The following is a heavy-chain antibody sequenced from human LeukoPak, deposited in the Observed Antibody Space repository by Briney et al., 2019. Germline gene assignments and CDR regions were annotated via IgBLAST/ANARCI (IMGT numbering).Heavy chain of an antibody. J-gene: IGHJ4*02. Sequence: GGSLRLSCAASGFTFSSYDMHWVRQAPGRGLEWVSSIGTAADTYPPGSVKGRFTISREDAKNSLYLQMNSLRTGDTAVYYCARGPIVGITETKGYFDYWGQGILVTVSS. CDR2: IGTAADT. V-gene: IGHV3-13*01. CDR1: GFTFSSYD. CDR3: ARGPIVGITETKGYFDY. D-gene: IGHD1-7*01.